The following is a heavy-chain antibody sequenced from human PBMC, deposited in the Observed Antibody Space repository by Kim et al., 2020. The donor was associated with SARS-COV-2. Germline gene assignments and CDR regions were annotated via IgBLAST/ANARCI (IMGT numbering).Heavy chain of an antibody. D-gene: IGHD1-7*01. CDR1: GYRFSNHA. Sequence: ASVKVSCKASGYRFSNHAINWVRQAPGQGLEWMGWINTDTGNPTYAQAFTGHFVFSLDTSVTTAYLEITNVKAEDTAVYYCARATGKTGNTNFDYWGQGTLLTLSS. V-gene: IGHV7-4-1*02. CDR3: ARATGKTGNTNFDY. J-gene: IGHJ4*02. CDR2: INTDTGNP.